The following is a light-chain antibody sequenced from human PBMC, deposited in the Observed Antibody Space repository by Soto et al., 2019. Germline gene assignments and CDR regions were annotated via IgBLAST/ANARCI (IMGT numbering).Light chain of an antibody. J-gene: IGLJ1*01. Sequence: QSVLTQPPSASGTPGQRVTISCSGSSSNIGSNTVSWYQQLPQRAPKLLIFSNNQSPSGVPDRFSGSKSGTSASLAISGLQSEDEADYYCATWADGLNSYVFGTGTKLTVL. CDR2: SNN. CDR1: SSNIGSNT. V-gene: IGLV1-44*01. CDR3: ATWADGLNSYV.